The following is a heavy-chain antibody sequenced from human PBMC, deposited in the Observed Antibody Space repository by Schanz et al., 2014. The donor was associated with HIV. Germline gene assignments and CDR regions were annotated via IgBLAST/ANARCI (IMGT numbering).Heavy chain of an antibody. J-gene: IGHJ4*02. CDR1: GFTFSRYK. D-gene: IGHD4-17*01. V-gene: IGHV3-21*02. CDR2: ISGSGSDI. Sequence: EVQLVESGGGLVKPGGSLRLSCAATGFTFSRYKMNWVRQAPGKGLEWVSSISGSGSDIYYADSLKGRLTISRDNAKNLVTLQMSSLRVEDTAVYYCAREWATVTTLGDWGQGTLVTVSS. CDR3: AREWATVTTLGD.